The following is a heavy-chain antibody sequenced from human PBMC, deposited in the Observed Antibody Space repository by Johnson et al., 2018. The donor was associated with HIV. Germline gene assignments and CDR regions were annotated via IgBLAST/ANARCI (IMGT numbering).Heavy chain of an antibody. V-gene: IGHV3-30-3*01. J-gene: IGHJ3*02. CDR3: AKESAFDI. Sequence: VQLVESGGGVVQPGRSLRLSCAASGFTFSSYAMHWVRQAPGKGLEWVANIKQDGSNKYYADSVKGRFTISRDNSKNTLYLQMNSLRAEDTAVYYCAKESAFDIWGQGTMVTVSS. CDR2: IKQDGSNK. CDR1: GFTFSSYA.